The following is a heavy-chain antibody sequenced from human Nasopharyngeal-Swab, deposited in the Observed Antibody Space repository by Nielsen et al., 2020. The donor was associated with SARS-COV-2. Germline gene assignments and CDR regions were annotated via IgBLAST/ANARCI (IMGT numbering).Heavy chain of an antibody. CDR3: ASDLAYCGGDCYGNAFDI. J-gene: IGHJ3*02. CDR2: ISYDGSNK. Sequence: GGSLRLSCAASGFTFSSYGMHWVRQAPGKGLEWVAVISYDGSNKYYADSVKGRFTISRDNSKNTLYLQMNSLRVEDTAVYYCASDLAYCGGDCYGNAFDIWGQGTMVTVSS. D-gene: IGHD2-21*02. V-gene: IGHV3-30*03. CDR1: GFTFSSYG.